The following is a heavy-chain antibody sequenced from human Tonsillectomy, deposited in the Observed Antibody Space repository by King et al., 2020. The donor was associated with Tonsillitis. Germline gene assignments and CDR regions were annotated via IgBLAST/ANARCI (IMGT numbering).Heavy chain of an antibody. J-gene: IGHJ6*02. CDR3: ARELMDTVMVDYYYYYGMDV. Sequence: VQLQQSGPGLVKPSQTLSLTCAISGDSVSSNSAAWSWIRQSPSRGLEWLGRTYYRSKWYTDYAVSVKSRITINPDTSKNQFSLQLNSVTPVDTAVYYCARELMDTVMVDYYYYYGMDVWGQVTTVTVSS. D-gene: IGHD5-18*01. V-gene: IGHV6-1*01. CDR1: GDSVSSNSAA. CDR2: TYYRSKWYT.